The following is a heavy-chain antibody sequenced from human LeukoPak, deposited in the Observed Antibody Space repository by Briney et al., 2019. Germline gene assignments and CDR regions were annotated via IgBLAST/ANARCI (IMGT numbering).Heavy chain of an antibody. CDR2: IKQDGSEK. J-gene: IGHJ4*02. D-gene: IGHD6-13*01. Sequence: GGSLRLSCAASGFTFSSYWMSWVRQAPGKGLEWVANIKQDGSEKYYVDSVKGRFTISRDNSKNTLYLQMNSLRAEDTAVYYCAKDLMTGYSSSWLVDYWGQGTLVTVSS. CDR3: AKDLMTGYSSSWLVDY. CDR1: GFTFSSYW. V-gene: IGHV3-7*03.